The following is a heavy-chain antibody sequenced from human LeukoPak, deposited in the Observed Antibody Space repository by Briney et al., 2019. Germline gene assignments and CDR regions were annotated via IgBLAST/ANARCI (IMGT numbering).Heavy chain of an antibody. V-gene: IGHV3-23*01. CDR3: AKAVVIVPTATPFDY. CDR1: GFIFSNYA. CDR2: ISGRGANT. Sequence: GGSLRLSCAASGFIFSNYAMSWVRQAPGKGLEWVSAISGRGANTYYADSVKGRFTISRDNSKNTLYMQMNSLRAEDTAVYYCAKAVVIVPTATPFDYWGQGTLVTVSS. D-gene: IGHD2-2*01. J-gene: IGHJ4*02.